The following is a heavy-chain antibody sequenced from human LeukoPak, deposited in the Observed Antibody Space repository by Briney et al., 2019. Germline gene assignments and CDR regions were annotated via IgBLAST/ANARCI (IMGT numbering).Heavy chain of an antibody. Sequence: GASVKVSCKASGYTFISYVMTWVRQAPGQGLEWMGWINTNTGNPTYAQGFTGRFVFSLDTSVSTAYLQISSLKAEDTAVYYCARSSGYDSPWRAFDIWGQGTMVTVSS. CDR3: ARSSGYDSPWRAFDI. J-gene: IGHJ3*02. CDR2: INTNTGNP. D-gene: IGHD3-22*01. V-gene: IGHV7-4-1*02. CDR1: GYTFISYV.